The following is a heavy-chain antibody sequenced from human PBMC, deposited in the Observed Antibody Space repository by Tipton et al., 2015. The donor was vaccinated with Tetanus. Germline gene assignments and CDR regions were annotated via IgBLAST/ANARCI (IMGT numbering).Heavy chain of an antibody. D-gene: IGHD4/OR15-4a*01. V-gene: IGHV1-69*01. J-gene: IGHJ4*02. CDR2: IIPIFGAT. Sequence: QVQLVQSGTEMKKPGSSVTVSCKASGGSFTTHTTSWLRQVPGQGLEWMGGIIPIFGATNFAQKFQGRVTITADESTSTAYMELTSLRSEDTAIYYCARDSANNRPFDDWGQGTLVTVSS. CDR3: ARDSANNRPFDD. CDR1: GGSFTTHT.